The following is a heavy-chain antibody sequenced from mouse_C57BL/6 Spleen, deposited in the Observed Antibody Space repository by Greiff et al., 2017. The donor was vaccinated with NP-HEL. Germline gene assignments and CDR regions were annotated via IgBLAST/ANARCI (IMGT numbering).Heavy chain of an antibody. CDR2: ISSGSSTI. D-gene: IGHD2-1*01. V-gene: IGHV5-17*01. CDR1: GFTFSDYG. CDR3: ARGDYGNYLYYFDY. Sequence: EVMLVESGGGLVKPGGSLKLSCAASGFTFSDYGMHWVRQAPEKGLEWVAYISSGSSTIYYADTVKGRFTISRDNAKNTLFLQMTSLRSEDTAMYYCARGDYGNYLYYFDYWGQGTTLTVSS. J-gene: IGHJ2*01.